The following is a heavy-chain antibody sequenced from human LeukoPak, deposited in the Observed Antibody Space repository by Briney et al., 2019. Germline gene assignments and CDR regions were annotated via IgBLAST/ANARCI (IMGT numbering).Heavy chain of an antibody. V-gene: IGHV3-74*01. D-gene: IGHD3-16*02. CDR1: GFTFSSYW. CDR2: INSDGSST. J-gene: IGHJ4*02. Sequence: PGGSLRLSCAASGFTFSSYWMHWVRQAPGKGLLWVSRINSDGSSTCYADSVKGRFTISRDNAKNTLYLQMNSLRAEDTAVYYCARATYDYVWGSYRYDFDFDYWGQGTLVTVSS. CDR3: ARATYDYVWGSYRYDFDFDY.